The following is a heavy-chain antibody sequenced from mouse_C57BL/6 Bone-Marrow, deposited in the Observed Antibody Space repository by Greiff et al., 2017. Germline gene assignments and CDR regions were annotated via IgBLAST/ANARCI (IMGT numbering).Heavy chain of an antibody. J-gene: IGHJ4*01. CDR3: TRGGSSHYYAMDY. CDR2: IRNKANNHAT. D-gene: IGHD1-1*01. Sequence: EVKVEESGGGLVQPGGSMKLSCAASGFTFSDAWMDWVRQSPEKGLEWVAEIRNKANNHATYYAESVKGRFTISRDDSKSSVYLQMNSLRAEDTGIYYCTRGGSSHYYAMDYWGQGTSVTVSS. V-gene: IGHV6-6*01. CDR1: GFTFSDAW.